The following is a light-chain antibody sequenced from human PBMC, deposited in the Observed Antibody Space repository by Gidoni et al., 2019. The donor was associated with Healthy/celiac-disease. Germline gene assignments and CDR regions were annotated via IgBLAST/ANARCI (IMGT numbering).Light chain of an antibody. CDR2: ATS. CDR3: QQLNSYPIT. CDR1: QGISSY. V-gene: IGKV1-9*01. J-gene: IGKJ5*01. Sequence: DIQLTQSPSFLSASVGDRVTITCRASQGISSYLAWYQQKPGKAPKLLIYATSTLQSGVPSRFSGSGSGTEFTLTISSRQPEDFATDYCQQLNSYPITCGQGTRLEIK.